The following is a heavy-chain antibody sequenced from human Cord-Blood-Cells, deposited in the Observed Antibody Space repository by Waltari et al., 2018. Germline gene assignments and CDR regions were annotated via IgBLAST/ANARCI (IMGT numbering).Heavy chain of an antibody. CDR3: ARDGRVGYDFWSGYSY. CDR2: RSASNGNT. Sequence: QVQLVQSGAEVKKPGASVKVSCKASGYTFTSYGISWVRQAPGQGLEWMGWRSASNGNTNNARKLQGIGPMTTDTSTSTAYMELRSLRSDDTAVYYCARDGRVGYDFWSGYSYWGQGTLVTVSS. CDR1: GYTFTSYG. D-gene: IGHD3-3*01. V-gene: IGHV1-18*01. J-gene: IGHJ4*02.